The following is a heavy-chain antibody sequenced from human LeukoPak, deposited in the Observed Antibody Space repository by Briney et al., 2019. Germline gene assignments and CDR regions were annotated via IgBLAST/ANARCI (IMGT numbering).Heavy chain of an antibody. Sequence: SQTLSLTCAVSGYSISSDNYWVWFRQPPGQGLEWTGGISHSGSTYYNPSLKSRVTMSVDTSKNQFSLKVSSVTAADTAVYYCARAPRDSSSSNYMRRFDYWGQGTLVTVSS. CDR3: ARAPRDSSSSNYMRRFDY. CDR1: GYSISSDNY. CDR2: ISHSGST. V-gene: IGHV4-38-2*01. D-gene: IGHD3-22*01. J-gene: IGHJ4*02.